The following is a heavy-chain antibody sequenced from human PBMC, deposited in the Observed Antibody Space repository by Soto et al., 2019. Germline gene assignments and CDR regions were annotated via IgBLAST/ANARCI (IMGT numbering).Heavy chain of an antibody. V-gene: IGHV3-30-3*01. CDR1: GFSFRSYT. Sequence: QVQLVESGGGVVQPGRSLRLSCAASGFSFRSYTLHWVRQAPGKGLEWVADISYIESKKNYADSVKGRFTISRDNSRNTLYLQMNNLRADDTAFYYCTREGKLEPIPFDYWGPGTLVTFSS. CDR3: TREGKLEPIPFDY. J-gene: IGHJ4*02. CDR2: ISYIESKK. D-gene: IGHD1-1*01.